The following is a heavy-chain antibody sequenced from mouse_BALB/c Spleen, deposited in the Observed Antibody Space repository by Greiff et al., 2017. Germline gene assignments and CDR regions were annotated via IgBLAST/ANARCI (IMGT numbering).Heavy chain of an antibody. CDR1: GDSITSGY. CDR2: ISYSGST. Sequence: EVKLMESGPSLVKPSQTLSLTCSVTGDSITSGYWNWIRKFPGNTLEYMGYISYSGSTYYNPSLKSRISITRDTSKNQYYLQLNSVTTEDTATYYCAIWSLRDYFDYWGQGTTLTVSS. J-gene: IGHJ2*01. CDR3: AIWSLRDYFDY. V-gene: IGHV3-8*02.